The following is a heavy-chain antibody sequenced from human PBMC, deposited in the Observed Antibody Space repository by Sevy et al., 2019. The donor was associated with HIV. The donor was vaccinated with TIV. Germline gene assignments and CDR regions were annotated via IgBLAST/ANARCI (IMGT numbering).Heavy chain of an antibody. CDR1: GYTLTKLS. V-gene: IGHV1-24*01. J-gene: IGHJ5*02. CDR3: ATVGLRYYSGSSSYQGDWFDP. CDR2: FDHQDDEI. Sequence: ASVKVSCKVSGYTLTKLSIHWVRQAPGKRLEWLEDFDHQDDEIIYAQRFQGRLTMTEDTSTETAYMELSSLTSEDTAVYYCATVGLRYYSGSSSYQGDWFDPWGQGTLVTVSS. D-gene: IGHD2-15*01.